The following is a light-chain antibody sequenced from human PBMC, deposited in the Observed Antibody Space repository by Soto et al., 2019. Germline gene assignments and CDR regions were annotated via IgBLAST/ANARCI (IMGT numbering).Light chain of an antibody. CDR2: DAS. V-gene: IGKV3-20*01. CDR1: QSVSTT. J-gene: IGKJ3*01. CDR3: QQYGTSPFT. Sequence: EVGVTQSPATVSVSTGERATLSCRASQSVSTTVAWYQQKPGQAPRLLIYDASTRATGVPATFSGSGSGTDFTLTISRLEPEDFAVYYCQQYGTSPFTFGPGTKVDIK.